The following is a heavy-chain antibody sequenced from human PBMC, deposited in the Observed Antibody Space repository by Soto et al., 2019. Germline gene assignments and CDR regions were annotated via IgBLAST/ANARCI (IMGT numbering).Heavy chain of an antibody. D-gene: IGHD2-2*01. Sequence: SETLSLTCTVSGGSISSSSYYWGWIRQPPGKGLEWIGSIYYSGSTYYNPSLKSRVTISVDTSKNQFSLKLSSVTAADTAVYYCARHRPSEGLDAFDIWGQGTMVTVSS. CDR3: ARHRPSEGLDAFDI. CDR1: GGSISSSSYY. J-gene: IGHJ3*02. V-gene: IGHV4-39*01. CDR2: IYYSGST.